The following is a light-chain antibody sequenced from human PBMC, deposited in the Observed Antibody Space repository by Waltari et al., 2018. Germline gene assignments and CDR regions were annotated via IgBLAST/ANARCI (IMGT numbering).Light chain of an antibody. V-gene: IGKV1-39*01. CDR2: TAS. Sequence: DIKITQSPSSLSASIGDRVTVTCRASQSVNSNLNWYQQKPGKAPRLLIYTASSLHSGVPSRFTGSGSGTDFTLTISSLQPDDFATYYCQQSYSNLFTFGQGTRLEIK. CDR3: QQSYSNLFT. J-gene: IGKJ5*01. CDR1: QSVNSN.